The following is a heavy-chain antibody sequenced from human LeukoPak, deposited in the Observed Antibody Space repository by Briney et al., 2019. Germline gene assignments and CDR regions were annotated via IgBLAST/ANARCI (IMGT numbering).Heavy chain of an antibody. CDR2: IYYSGST. V-gene: IGHV4-31*03. J-gene: IGHJ4*02. CDR3: ARCSRMGIFDY. Sequence: SETLSLTCTVSGVSISSGGYYWSWIRQHPGKGLEWIGYIYYSGSTYYNPSLKSRVTISVDTSKNQFSLKLSSVTAADTAVYYCARCSRMGIFDYWGQGTLVTVSS. CDR1: GVSISSGGYY. D-gene: IGHD3-16*01.